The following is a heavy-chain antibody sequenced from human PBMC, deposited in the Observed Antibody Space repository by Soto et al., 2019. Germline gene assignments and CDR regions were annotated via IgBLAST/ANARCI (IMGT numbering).Heavy chain of an antibody. V-gene: IGHV1-3*01. Sequence: GASVKVSCKTSGYPFTTIYLHWMRQAPGQRLEWMGWINPANGDTKYSQKFLGRVSNTRDTSATTAYMELTSLTSDDTAVYYCARGPSYGCFDFWGQGTLVTVSS. CDR3: ARGPSYGCFDF. D-gene: IGHD2-2*03. CDR1: GYPFTTIY. J-gene: IGHJ4*02. CDR2: INPANGDT.